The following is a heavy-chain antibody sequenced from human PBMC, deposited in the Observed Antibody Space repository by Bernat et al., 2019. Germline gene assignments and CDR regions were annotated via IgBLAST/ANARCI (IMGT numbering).Heavy chain of an antibody. D-gene: IGHD6-6*01. V-gene: IGHV3-30-3*01. CDR1: GFTFSSYA. J-gene: IGHJ4*02. CDR3: GRGLGGGGGSSSELDY. Sequence: QVQLVESGGGVVQPGRSLRLSCAASGFTFSSYAMHWVRQAPGKGLEWVAVISYDGSNKYYADSGKGRFPISRKNSKNTLYRQMNSRRAEETGVYYWGRGLGGGGGSSSELDYWGQGTLVTVSS. CDR2: ISYDGSNK.